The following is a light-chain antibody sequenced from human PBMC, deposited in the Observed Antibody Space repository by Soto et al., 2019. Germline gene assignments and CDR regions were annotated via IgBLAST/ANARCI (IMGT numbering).Light chain of an antibody. Sequence: QSALTQPPSASGSPGQSVTISCTGTSSDVGRYNYVSWYQHHPGKAPKLIIYQVTQRPSGVPDRFSGSKSGNTASLTVSGLQTEDEADYYCTSYAGSNNPVFGTGTQLTVL. J-gene: IGLJ7*01. CDR3: TSYAGSNNPV. CDR2: QVT. CDR1: SSDVGRYNY. V-gene: IGLV2-8*01.